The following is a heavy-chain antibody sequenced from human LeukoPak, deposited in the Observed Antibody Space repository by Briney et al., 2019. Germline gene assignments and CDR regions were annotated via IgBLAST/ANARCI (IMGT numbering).Heavy chain of an antibody. J-gene: IGHJ4*02. Sequence: SESLSLTCGVYGGSLSGYFRSWIRQPPGKGLEWIGEINHSGTTNFNPSFKSRVTISVDTSKNQFYLKLSSVTAADTAVYFCAREGRMSMGIEYWGQGTPVTVSS. V-gene: IGHV4-34*01. CDR3: AREGRMSMGIEY. CDR2: INHSGTT. D-gene: IGHD4/OR15-4a*01. CDR1: GGSLSGYF.